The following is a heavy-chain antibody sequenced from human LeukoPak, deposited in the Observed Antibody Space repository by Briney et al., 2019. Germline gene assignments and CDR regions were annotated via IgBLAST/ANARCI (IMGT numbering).Heavy chain of an antibody. CDR1: GFTFSTYA. D-gene: IGHD3-9*01. J-gene: IGHJ4*02. Sequence: GGSLRLSCADSGFTFSTYAMGWVRQAPGKGLEWVAVISYDGSNKYYADSVKGRFTISRDNSKNTLYLQMNSLRAEDTAVYYCAKDILRYFDWLSLDYWGQGTLVTVSS. CDR3: AKDILRYFDWLSLDY. V-gene: IGHV3-30*18. CDR2: ISYDGSNK.